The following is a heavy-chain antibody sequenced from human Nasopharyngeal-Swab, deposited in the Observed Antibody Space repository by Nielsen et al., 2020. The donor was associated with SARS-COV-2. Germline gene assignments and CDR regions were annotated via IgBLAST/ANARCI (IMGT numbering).Heavy chain of an antibody. CDR3: ARGGEVGATADFDY. D-gene: IGHD1-26*01. J-gene: IGHJ4*02. CDR2: INPNSGGT. V-gene: IGHV1-2*04. Sequence: ASVKVSCKASGYTFTGYYMHWVRQAPGQGLEWMGWINPNSGGTNYAQKFQGWVTMTRDTSISTAYMELSRLRSDDTAVYYCARGGEVGATADFDYWGQGTLVTVSS. CDR1: GYTFTGYY.